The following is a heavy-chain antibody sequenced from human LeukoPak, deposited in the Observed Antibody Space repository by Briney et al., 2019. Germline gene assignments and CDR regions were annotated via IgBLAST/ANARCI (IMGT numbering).Heavy chain of an antibody. D-gene: IGHD3-22*01. V-gene: IGHV3-30*02. CDR2: IRYDGSNK. CDR3: ARLVWESSGYYLEY. J-gene: IGHJ4*02. CDR1: GFTFSSYG. Sequence: GGSLRLSCGASGFTFSSYGMHWVRQAPGKGLEWVAFIRYDGSNKYYADSVKGRFTISRDNAKNSLYLQMNSLRVEDTAVYYCARLVWESSGYYLEYWGQGTLVTVSS.